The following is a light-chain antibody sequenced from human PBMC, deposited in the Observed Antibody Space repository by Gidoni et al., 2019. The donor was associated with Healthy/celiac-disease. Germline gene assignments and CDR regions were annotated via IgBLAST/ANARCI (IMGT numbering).Light chain of an antibody. J-gene: IGKJ5*01. CDR2: GAS. CDR1: QSVSSSY. Sequence: EIVLTQSPGTLSLSPGERATLSCRASQSVSSSYLAWYQQKPGQAPRLLIYGASSRATGIPDRFSGSGSGTDFTLTISRLEPEDCAVYYCQQYGSSPSTFGQXTRLEIK. CDR3: QQYGSSPST. V-gene: IGKV3-20*01.